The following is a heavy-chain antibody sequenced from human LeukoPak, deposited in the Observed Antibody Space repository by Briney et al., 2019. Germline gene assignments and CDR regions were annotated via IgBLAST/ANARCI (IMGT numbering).Heavy chain of an antibody. CDR1: GFTFSSYG. CDR2: ISYDGSNK. Sequence: PGGSLRLSCAASGFTFSSYGMHWVRQAPGKGLEWVAVISYDGSNKYYADSVKGRFTISRDNARSSLYLQMNSLRAEDTAVYYCARDPDSDNAWGWFDSWGQGAVVTVSS. D-gene: IGHD3-16*01. V-gene: IGHV3-30*03. J-gene: IGHJ5*01. CDR3: ARDPDSDNAWGWFDS.